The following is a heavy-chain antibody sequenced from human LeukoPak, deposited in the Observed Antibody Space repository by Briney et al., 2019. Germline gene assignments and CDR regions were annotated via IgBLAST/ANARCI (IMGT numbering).Heavy chain of an antibody. Sequence: GRSLRLSCTASGFTFGAYAMSWVRQAPGKGLEWVGFIRSKAYGGTTEYAASVKGRFTISRDDSKSIAYLQMNSLKTEDTAVYYCTSFQGYGDYYYYGMDVWGQGTTVTVSS. J-gene: IGHJ6*02. CDR2: IRSKAYGGTT. V-gene: IGHV3-49*04. CDR3: TSFQGYGDYYYYGMDV. CDR1: GFTFGAYA. D-gene: IGHD4-17*01.